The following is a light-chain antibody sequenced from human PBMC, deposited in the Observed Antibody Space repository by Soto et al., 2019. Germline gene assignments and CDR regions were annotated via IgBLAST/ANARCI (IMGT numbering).Light chain of an antibody. CDR1: QTVSSIF. Sequence: EMVLTQSPGTLSLSPGERATLSCRASQTVSSIFLAWYQQKPGQAPRLLIYGASTSATGIPDRFSGSGSGTDFTLTIRRLEPEDFAMYYCQQYESSRTFGHGTKVEMK. J-gene: IGKJ1*01. V-gene: IGKV3-20*01. CDR2: GAS. CDR3: QQYESSRT.